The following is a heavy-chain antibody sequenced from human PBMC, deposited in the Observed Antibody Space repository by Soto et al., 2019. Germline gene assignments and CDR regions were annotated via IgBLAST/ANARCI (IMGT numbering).Heavy chain of an antibody. CDR3: AREGTIFGVAIRYGMDV. D-gene: IGHD3-3*01. CDR2: INPSGGST. Sequence: ASVKVSCKASGYTFTSYYMHWVRQAPGQGLEWMGIINPSGGSTSYAQKFQGRVTMTRDTSTSTVYMELSSLRSEDTAVYYCAREGTIFGVAIRYGMDVWGQGTTVTV. CDR1: GYTFTSYY. V-gene: IGHV1-46*01. J-gene: IGHJ6*02.